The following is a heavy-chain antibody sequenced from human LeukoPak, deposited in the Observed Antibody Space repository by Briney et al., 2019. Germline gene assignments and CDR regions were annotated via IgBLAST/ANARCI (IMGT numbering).Heavy chain of an antibody. D-gene: IGHD2-15*01. V-gene: IGHV3-23*01. CDR3: AKNGDRGAYCTGGTCYPYFYYYMDV. J-gene: IGHJ6*03. Sequence: PGGSLRLSCAASGFIFSTYAMSWVRQAPGKGLEWVSTISGTGGTTYYADSVKGRFTISRDNSKNTLYLQMNSLRAEDTAIYYCAKNGDRGAYCTGGTCYPYFYYYMDVWGKGTTVTI. CDR2: ISGTGGTT. CDR1: GFIFSTYA.